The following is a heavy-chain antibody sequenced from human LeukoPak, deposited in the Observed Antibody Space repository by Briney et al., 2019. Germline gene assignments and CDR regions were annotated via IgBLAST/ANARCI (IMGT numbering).Heavy chain of an antibody. J-gene: IGHJ3*02. CDR1: GGTFSSYA. Sequence: GASVKVSCKASGGTFSSYAISWVRQAPGQGLEWMGRIIPILGIANYAQKFQGRVTITADKSTSTAYMELSSLRSEDTAVYYCARGVGIIRRRTFDIWGQGTMVTVSS. CDR2: IIPILGIA. V-gene: IGHV1-69*04. CDR3: ARGVGIIRRRTFDI. D-gene: IGHD3-3*01.